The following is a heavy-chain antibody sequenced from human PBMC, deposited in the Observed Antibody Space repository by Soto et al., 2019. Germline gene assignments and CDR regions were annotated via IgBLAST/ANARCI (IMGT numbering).Heavy chain of an antibody. D-gene: IGHD6-13*01. J-gene: IGHJ6*02. Sequence: PGESLKISCKGSGYSFTSYWISWVRQMPGKVLEWMGRIDPSDSYTNYSPSFQGHVTISADKSISTAYLQWSSLKASDTAMYYCARPEALNVAAAGLNYYYCGMDVWCQVXTVTVYS. CDR3: ARPEALNVAAAGLNYYYCGMDV. CDR1: GYSFTSYW. V-gene: IGHV5-10-1*01. CDR2: IDPSDSYT.